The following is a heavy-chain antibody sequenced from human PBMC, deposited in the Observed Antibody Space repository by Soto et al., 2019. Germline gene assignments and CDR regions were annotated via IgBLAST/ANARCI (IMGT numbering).Heavy chain of an antibody. J-gene: IGHJ4*02. CDR3: ARDYRPCSGGSCYHYFDY. Sequence: LRLSCAASGFTFSNYWMHRVRQAPGKGLVWVSRINSNGGSTTYADSVNGRFTISRDNAKNTLYLQMNSLRAEDTAVYFCARDYRPCSGGSCYHYFDYWGQGTLVTVSS. D-gene: IGHD2-15*01. CDR2: INSNGGST. CDR1: GFTFSNYW. V-gene: IGHV3-74*01.